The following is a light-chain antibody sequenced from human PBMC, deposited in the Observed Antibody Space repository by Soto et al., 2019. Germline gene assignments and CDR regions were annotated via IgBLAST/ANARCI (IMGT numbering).Light chain of an antibody. J-gene: IGKJ2*01. CDR2: GAS. V-gene: IGKV3-20*01. Sequence: EIVLTQSPGTLSLSPGERATLSCRASQSVSSSYLAWYQQKPGQAPRLLIYGASSRATVIPDRFSGSGSGTGFTLTISRLEPEDFAVYYCQQYDSSPPMYTFGQGTKLEIK. CDR3: QQYDSSPPMYT. CDR1: QSVSSSY.